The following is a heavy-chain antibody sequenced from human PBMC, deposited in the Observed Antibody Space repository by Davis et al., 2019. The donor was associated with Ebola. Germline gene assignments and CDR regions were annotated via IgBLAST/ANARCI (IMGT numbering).Heavy chain of an antibody. CDR2: ISYDGSNK. Sequence: PGGSLRLSCAASGFTFSSYAMHWVRQAPGKGLEWVAVISYDGSNKYYADSVKGRFTISRDNSKNTLYLQMNSLRAEDTAVYYCARMTTVITIDYWGQGTLVTVSS. CDR3: ARMTTVITIDY. CDR1: GFTFSSYA. V-gene: IGHV3-30-3*01. J-gene: IGHJ4*02. D-gene: IGHD4-11*01.